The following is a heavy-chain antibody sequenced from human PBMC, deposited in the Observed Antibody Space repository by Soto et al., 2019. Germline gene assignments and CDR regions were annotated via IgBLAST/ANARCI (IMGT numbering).Heavy chain of an antibody. CDR2: IYHSGST. Sequence: QVQLQQSGPGLMKPSGTLSLTCAVSGGSISSSNWWSWVRQPPGKGLEWIGEIYHSGSTNYNPSLKSRVTISVDNSRNQFSLKLSSVTAADTAVDYCARRWGEGRVDYWGQGTLVTVSS. V-gene: IGHV4-4*02. D-gene: IGHD3-10*01. CDR3: ARRWGEGRVDY. CDR1: GGSISSSNW. J-gene: IGHJ4*02.